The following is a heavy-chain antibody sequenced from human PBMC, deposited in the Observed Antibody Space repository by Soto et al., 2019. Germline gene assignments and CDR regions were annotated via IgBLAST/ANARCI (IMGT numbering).Heavy chain of an antibody. Sequence: QVQLVQSGAEVKNPGASVKVSCKAYGYTFTRYGIGWARQAPGQGLEWIGWINTYNGNTNYAQNVQGRVTLTTDTATSTAYMELRSLRSNDTAIYYCAMVDVYVTPSPQDVWGQGTTVIVSS. J-gene: IGHJ6*02. V-gene: IGHV1-18*01. CDR3: AMVDVYVTPSPQDV. CDR1: GYTFTRYG. CDR2: INTYNGNT. D-gene: IGHD3-16*01.